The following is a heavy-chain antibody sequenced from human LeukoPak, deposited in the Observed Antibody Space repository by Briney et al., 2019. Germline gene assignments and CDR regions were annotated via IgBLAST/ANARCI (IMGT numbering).Heavy chain of an antibody. V-gene: IGHV3-23*01. Sequence: GGSLRLSCTGSGFTFRSYALSWVRQAPGTGLEWVSAIGGSGGTYYADSVKGRFAISRDNSKNALYLQMNGLRAEDTAVYYCGIRDTSAYYVFWGQGTLVTVSS. CDR2: IGGSGGT. CDR3: GIRDTSAYYVF. D-gene: IGHD3-22*01. J-gene: IGHJ4*02. CDR1: GFTFRSYA.